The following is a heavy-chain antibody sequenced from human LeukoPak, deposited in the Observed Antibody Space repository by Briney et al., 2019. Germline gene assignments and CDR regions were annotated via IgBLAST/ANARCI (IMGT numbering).Heavy chain of an antibody. V-gene: IGHV3-48*04. CDR2: ISSSSSTI. J-gene: IGHJ4*02. Sequence: GGSLRLSCAASGFTFSSYSMNWVRQAPGKGLEWVSYISSSSSTIYYADSVKGRFTISRDNAKNSLYLQMNSLRAEDTAVYYCASEIAYFDWLSKPDYGGQGPLVTVPS. CDR1: GFTFSSYS. CDR3: ASEIAYFDWLSKPDY. D-gene: IGHD3-9*01.